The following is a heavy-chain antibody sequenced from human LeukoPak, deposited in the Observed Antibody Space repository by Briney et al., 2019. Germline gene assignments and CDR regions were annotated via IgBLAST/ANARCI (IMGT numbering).Heavy chain of an antibody. CDR1: GFTFSSYA. Sequence: GGSLRLSCAASGFTFSSYAMSWVRQAPGKGLEWVANIKQDGSEKYYVDSVKGRFTISRDNAKNSLYLLMNSLRADDTAVFYCARDFRGYSLDYWGQGTLVTVSS. CDR3: ARDFRGYSLDY. J-gene: IGHJ4*02. D-gene: IGHD3-22*01. V-gene: IGHV3-7*01. CDR2: IKQDGSEK.